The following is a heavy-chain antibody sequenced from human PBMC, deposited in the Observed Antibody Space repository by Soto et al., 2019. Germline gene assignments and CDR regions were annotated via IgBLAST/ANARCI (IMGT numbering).Heavy chain of an antibody. CDR3: ARGQRALITYGPFDP. J-gene: IGHJ5*02. CDR2: FSGTGGYT. V-gene: IGHV3-23*01. Sequence: AGGSLRLSCAASGFTLSNYAMSWVRQAPGKGLEWVSTFSGTGGYTYYTDSVKGRFTISRDESKNTLFLHMNSLRAADTVVYYCARGQRALITYGPFDPWGQGTLVTVPQ. D-gene: IGHD4-17*01. CDR1: GFTLSNYA.